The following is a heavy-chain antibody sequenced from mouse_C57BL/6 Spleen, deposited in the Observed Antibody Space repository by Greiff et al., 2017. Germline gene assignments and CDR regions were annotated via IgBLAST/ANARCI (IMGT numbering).Heavy chain of an antibody. CDR2: INPNNGGT. CDR3: ARDTTVVEEYYAMDY. V-gene: IGHV1-26*01. J-gene: IGHJ4*01. CDR1: GYTFTDYY. Sequence: EVQLQQSGPELVKPGASVKISCKASGYTFTDYYMNWVKQSHGKSLEWIGDINPNNGGTSYNQKFKGKATLTVDKSSSTAYMELRSLTSEDSAVYYCARDTTVVEEYYAMDYWGQGTSVTVSS. D-gene: IGHD1-1*01.